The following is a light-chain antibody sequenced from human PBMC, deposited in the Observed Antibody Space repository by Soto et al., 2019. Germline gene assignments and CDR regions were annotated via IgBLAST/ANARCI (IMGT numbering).Light chain of an antibody. CDR1: QSIASY. CDR3: QQSYSTPFT. V-gene: IGKV1-39*01. CDR2: GTS. Sequence: DIQMTQSPSSLSASVGDRVTITCRASQSIASYLSWYQQKPGKAPKLLLYGTSSLQSGVPSRFRGSGSGTDFILTISSLQPEDFATYYCQQSYSTPFTFGPGTKVQIK. J-gene: IGKJ3*01.